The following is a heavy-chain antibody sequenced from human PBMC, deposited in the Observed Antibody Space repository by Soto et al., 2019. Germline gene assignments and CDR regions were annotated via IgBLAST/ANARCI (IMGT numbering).Heavy chain of an antibody. CDR3: ARGGSGLLWFGELLTKLGVDY. Sequence: QVQLVESGGGVVQPGRSLRLSCAASGFTFSSYAMHWVRQAPGKGLEWVAVISYDGSNKYYADSVKGRFTISRDNSKNTLYLQMNSLRAEDTAAYYCARGGSGLLWFGELLTKLGVDYWGQGTLVTVSS. V-gene: IGHV3-30-3*01. CDR1: GFTFSSYA. CDR2: ISYDGSNK. J-gene: IGHJ4*02. D-gene: IGHD3-10*01.